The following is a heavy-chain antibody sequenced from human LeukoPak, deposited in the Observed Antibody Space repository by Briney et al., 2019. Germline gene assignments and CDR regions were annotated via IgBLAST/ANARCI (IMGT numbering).Heavy chain of an antibody. CDR1: GFTFSSYG. CDR3: ARDEEYCSSTSCTFDY. D-gene: IGHD2-2*01. V-gene: IGHV3-33*01. CDR2: IWNDGNNK. J-gene: IGHJ4*02. Sequence: GGSLRLSCAASGFTFSSYGMHWVRQAPDKGLEWVAVIWNDGNNKYYADSVKGRFTISRDNAKNSLYLQMNSLRAEDTAVYYCARDEEYCSSTSCTFDYWGQGTLVTVSS.